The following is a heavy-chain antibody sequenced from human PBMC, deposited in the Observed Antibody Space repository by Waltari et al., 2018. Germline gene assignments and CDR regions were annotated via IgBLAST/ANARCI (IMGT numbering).Heavy chain of an antibody. CDR3: ARALVQGVIVYLGDF. CDR2: INRYSGDT. Sequence: QVQLAQSGAEVKKPGASVKVSCKASGYTFTAYFIHWVRQAPGQGLEWMVRINRYSGDTDLAQKFQGRVTMTRDTSIDTVDMELSRLSFDDTAVYYCARALVQGVIVYLGDFWGQGTLVTVSS. CDR1: GYTFTAYF. J-gene: IGHJ4*02. D-gene: IGHD3-10*01. V-gene: IGHV1-2*06.